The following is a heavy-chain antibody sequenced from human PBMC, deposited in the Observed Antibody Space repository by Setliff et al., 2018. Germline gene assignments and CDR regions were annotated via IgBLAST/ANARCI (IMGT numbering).Heavy chain of an antibody. CDR2: IRSKAYGGNNK. J-gene: IGHJ6*02. V-gene: IGHV3-30*04. Sequence: GGSLRLSCTASGFTFEDYAMTWVRQAPGKGLEWVGVIRSKAYGGNNKYYADSVKGRFTISRDNSKNTLFLQMNSLRPEDTAVYYCARDCRVGWVFTYGMDVWGQGTTVTVSS. CDR3: ARDCRVGWVFTYGMDV. CDR1: GFTFEDYA. D-gene: IGHD6-13*01.